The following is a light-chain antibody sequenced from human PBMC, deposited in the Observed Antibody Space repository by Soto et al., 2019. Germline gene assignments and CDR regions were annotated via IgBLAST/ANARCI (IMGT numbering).Light chain of an antibody. CDR1: SSDVGGYNY. CDR2: EVS. CDR3: ISYTRSSTLV. J-gene: IGLJ2*01. V-gene: IGLV2-14*01. Sequence: QSALTQPASVSGSPGQSITISCTGTSSDVGGYNYVSWYQQHPDKAPKLMIYEVSNRPSGVSNRFSGSKSGNTASLTISGLQAEDEADYYCISYTRSSTLVFGGGTKLTVL.